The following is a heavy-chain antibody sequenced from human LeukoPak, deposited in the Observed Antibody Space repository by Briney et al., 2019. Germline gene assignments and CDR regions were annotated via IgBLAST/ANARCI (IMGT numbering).Heavy chain of an antibody. D-gene: IGHD5-24*01. J-gene: IGHJ3*02. CDR2: LADSGGTT. V-gene: IGHV3-23*01. Sequence: GGSLRLSCVASGFTFSSYAMGWVRQAPGKRPEWVSSLADSGGTTYYVDSVKGRFTISRDNSKNTLYLHMNSLRAEDTAMYYCAKKRDAFDIWGQGTVVAVSS. CDR1: GFTFSSYA. CDR3: AKKRDAFDI.